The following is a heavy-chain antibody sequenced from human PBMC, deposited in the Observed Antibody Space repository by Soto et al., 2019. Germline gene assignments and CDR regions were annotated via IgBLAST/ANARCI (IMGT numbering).Heavy chain of an antibody. Sequence: SXTLSLTFAISVDSVSSNSAAWNWIRQSPSRGLEWLGRTYYRSKWYNDYAVSVKSRITINPDTSKNQFSLQLNSVTPEDTAVYYCARWIQGSHAFETWGQGTMVTVSS. CDR1: VDSVSSNSAA. D-gene: IGHD5-18*01. CDR2: TYYRSKWYN. V-gene: IGHV6-1*01. CDR3: ARWIQGSHAFET. J-gene: IGHJ3*02.